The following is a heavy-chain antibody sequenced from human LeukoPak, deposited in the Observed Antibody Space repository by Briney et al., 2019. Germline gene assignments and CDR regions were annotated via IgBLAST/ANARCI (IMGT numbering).Heavy chain of an antibody. J-gene: IGHJ6*02. CDR1: GYTFTGYY. CDR2: INPNSGGT. D-gene: IGHD5-18*01. V-gene: IGHV1-2*02. CDR3: HVDTAMVNYYGMDV. Sequence: ASVKVSCKASGYTFTGYYMHWVRQAPGQGLEWMGWINPNSGGTNYAQKFQGRVTMTRDTSISTAYMELSRLRSGDTAVYYCHVDTAMVNYYGMDVWGQGTTVTVSS.